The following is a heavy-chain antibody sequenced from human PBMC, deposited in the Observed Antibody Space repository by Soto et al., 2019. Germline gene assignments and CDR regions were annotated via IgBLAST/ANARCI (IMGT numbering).Heavy chain of an antibody. CDR3: ARDRSTIAAAGTISWFDP. CDR2: IYYSGST. Sequence: PSETLSLTCTVSGGSISSGDYYWSWTRQPPGKGLEWIGYIYYSGSTYYNPSLKSRVTISVDTSKNQFSLKLSSVTAADTAVYYCARDRSTIAAAGTISWFDPWGQGTLVTVSS. CDR1: GGSISSGDYY. J-gene: IGHJ5*02. D-gene: IGHD6-13*01. V-gene: IGHV4-30-4*01.